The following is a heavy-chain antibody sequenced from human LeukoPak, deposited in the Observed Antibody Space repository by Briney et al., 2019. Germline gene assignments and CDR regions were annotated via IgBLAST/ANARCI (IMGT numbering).Heavy chain of an antibody. CDR1: GFSFSSYD. CDR3: ARASKYYYYGMDV. V-gene: IGHV3-13*01. CDR2: IGTAGDT. Sequence: GGSLRLSCATSGFSFSSYDMHWVRQVAGGGLEWISSIGTAGDTYYPTSVKGRFTISRDNAKESVDLQMNSLTAGDTAVYYCARASKYYYYGMDVWGQGTTVTVSS. J-gene: IGHJ6*02.